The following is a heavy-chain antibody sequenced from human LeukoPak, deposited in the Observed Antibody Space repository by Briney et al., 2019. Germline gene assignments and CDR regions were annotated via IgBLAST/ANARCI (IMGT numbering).Heavy chain of an antibody. CDR3: ARVPVLRYFDWLPIDAFDI. CDR2: IYYSGST. D-gene: IGHD3-9*01. V-gene: IGHV4-59*01. CDR1: GGSISSYY. Sequence: SETLSLTCTVSGGSISSYYWSWIRQPPGKGLEWIGYIYYSGSTNYNPSLKSRVTISVDTSKNQFSLKLSSVTAADTAVYYCARVPVLRYFDWLPIDAFDIWGQGTMVTVSS. J-gene: IGHJ3*02.